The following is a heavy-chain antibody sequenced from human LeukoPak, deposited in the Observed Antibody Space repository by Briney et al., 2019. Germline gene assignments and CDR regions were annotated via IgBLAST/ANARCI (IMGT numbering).Heavy chain of an antibody. D-gene: IGHD3-22*01. J-gene: IGHJ3*02. V-gene: IGHV4-61*08. CDR2: IYYSGST. CDR1: GGSISSGGYY. Sequence: SETLSLTCTVAGGSISSGGYYWSWIRQHPGKGLEWIGYIYYSGSTNYNPSLKSRVTISVDASKNQFSLKLSSVTAADTAVYYCARGPQTYYYDSSGPDAFDIWGQGTMVTVSS. CDR3: ARGPQTYYYDSSGPDAFDI.